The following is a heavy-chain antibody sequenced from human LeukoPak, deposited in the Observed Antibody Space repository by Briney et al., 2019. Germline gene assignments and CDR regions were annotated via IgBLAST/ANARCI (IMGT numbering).Heavy chain of an antibody. V-gene: IGHV4-4*02. CDR2: IHRSRSP. Sequence: PSETLSLTCTVSLDSTTSNFWSWVRHPPGKGLEWIGEIHRSRSPNYNQSLQSRVTISIDRSRNQIALELSSVTAADTAVYYCAREILGGFNPGAYWGQGTLVTVSS. J-gene: IGHJ4*02. CDR1: LDSTTSNF. D-gene: IGHD1-14*01. CDR3: AREILGGFNPGAY.